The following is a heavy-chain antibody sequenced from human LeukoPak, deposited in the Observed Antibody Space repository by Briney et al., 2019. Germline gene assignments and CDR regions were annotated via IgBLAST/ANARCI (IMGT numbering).Heavy chain of an antibody. CDR2: IIPIFGTA. CDR1: GGTFRSYA. D-gene: IGHD2-2*01. Sequence: SVQVSCKACGGTFRSYAISWVRQAPGQGLEWMGRIIPIFGTANYAQKFHGRVTNTTDESTSTAYMELSSLRSDDTAVYYCARARYCSSTSCYLRAQYYFDYWGQGTLVTVSS. V-gene: IGHV1-69*05. J-gene: IGHJ4*02. CDR3: ARARYCSSTSCYLRAQYYFDY.